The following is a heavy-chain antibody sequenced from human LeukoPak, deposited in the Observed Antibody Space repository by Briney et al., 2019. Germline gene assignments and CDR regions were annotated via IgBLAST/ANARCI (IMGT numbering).Heavy chain of an antibody. D-gene: IGHD1-14*01. CDR2: MNPNSGNT. V-gene: IGHV1-8*01. CDR3: ARAEIYSDYYYYGMDV. CDR1: GYTFTSYD. J-gene: IGHJ6*02. Sequence: ASVKVSCKASGYTFTSYDINWVRQATGQGLEWMGWMNPNSGNTGYAQKFQGRVTMTRNTSISTAYMELSSLRSEDTAVYYCARAEIYSDYYYYGMDVWGQGTTVTVSS.